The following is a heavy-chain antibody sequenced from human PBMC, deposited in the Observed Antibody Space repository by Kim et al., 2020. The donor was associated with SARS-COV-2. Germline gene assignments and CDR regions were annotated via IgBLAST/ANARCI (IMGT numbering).Heavy chain of an antibody. CDR2: INSDGSST. V-gene: IGHV3-74*01. J-gene: IGHJ4*02. CDR3: VRERPRRVGYKDF. Sequence: GGSLRLSCAASGLTLSSYWMHWVRQAPGKGLVWVSRINSDGSSTSYADSVKGRFTISRDNAKNTVYLQMNSLRAEDTAVYYCVRERPRRVGYKDFWGQG. D-gene: IGHD5-12*01. CDR1: GLTLSSYW.